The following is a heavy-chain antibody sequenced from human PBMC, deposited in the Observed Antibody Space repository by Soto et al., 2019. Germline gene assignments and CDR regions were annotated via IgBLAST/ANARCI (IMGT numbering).Heavy chain of an antibody. V-gene: IGHV1-69*01. CDR1: GGTFSSYA. CDR3: ARDRLGTARPGDY. J-gene: IGHJ4*02. D-gene: IGHD5-18*01. Sequence: QVQLVQSGAEVKKPGSSVKVSCKASGGTFSSYAISWVRQAPGQGLEWMGGIIPIFGTANYAQKFQGRVTITADEATSTAYMELSGLRSEDTAVYYCARDRLGTARPGDYWGQGTLVTVSS. CDR2: IIPIFGTA.